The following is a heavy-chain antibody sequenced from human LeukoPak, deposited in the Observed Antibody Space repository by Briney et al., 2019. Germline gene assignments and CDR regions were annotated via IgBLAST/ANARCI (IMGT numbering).Heavy chain of an antibody. Sequence: SVKVSCKASGGTFSSYAISWVRQAPGQGLEWMGGIIPIFGTANYAQKFQGRVTITADESTSTAYMELSSLRSEDTAVYYCARDRLSIYYDSSGYYHLDYWGQGTLVTVSS. CDR3: ARDRLSIYYDSSGYYHLDY. J-gene: IGHJ4*02. CDR2: IIPIFGTA. CDR1: GGTFSSYA. V-gene: IGHV1-69*01. D-gene: IGHD3-22*01.